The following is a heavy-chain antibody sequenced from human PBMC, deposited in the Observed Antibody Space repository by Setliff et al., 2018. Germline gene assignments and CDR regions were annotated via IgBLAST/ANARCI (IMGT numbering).Heavy chain of an antibody. Sequence: LSLTCTVSGDSITSGSDYWNWIRQPAGKGLEWIRRIYTTGNTNYNPSLKSRVTISVDTSKKQFSLMPTSVTAADTAVYYCARYIPSAGCFDPWGQGALVT. J-gene: IGHJ5*02. D-gene: IGHD2-21*01. CDR1: GDSITSGSDY. CDR3: ARYIPSAGCFDP. V-gene: IGHV4-61*02. CDR2: IYTTGNT.